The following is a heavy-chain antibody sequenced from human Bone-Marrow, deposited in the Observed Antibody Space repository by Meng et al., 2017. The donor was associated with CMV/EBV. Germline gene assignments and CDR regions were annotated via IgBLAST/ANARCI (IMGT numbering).Heavy chain of an antibody. D-gene: IGHD6-13*01. Sequence: ASVKVSCKASGYTFTGYYMHWVRPAPGQGLAWMGWINPNSGGTNYAQKFQGRVTMTRDTSINTAYMELSRLRSDDTAVYYCARDRIATAAENYYNGMDVWGQGTTVTVSS. CDR3: ARDRIATAAENYYNGMDV. CDR2: INPNSGGT. V-gene: IGHV1-2*02. J-gene: IGHJ6*02. CDR1: GYTFTGYY.